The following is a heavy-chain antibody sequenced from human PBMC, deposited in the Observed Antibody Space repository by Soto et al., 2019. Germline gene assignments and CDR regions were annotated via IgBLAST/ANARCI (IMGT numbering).Heavy chain of an antibody. V-gene: IGHV1-18*04. CDR2: ISAYNGNT. CDR1: GYTFTSYG. Sequence: ASVKVSCKASGYTFTSYGISWVRQAPGQGLEWMGWISAYNGNTNYAQKLQGRVTMTTDKSTSTAYMELRSLRSDDTAVYYCARAYSSGWYFDYWGQGTLVTVSS. CDR3: ARAYSSGWYFDY. D-gene: IGHD6-19*01. J-gene: IGHJ4*02.